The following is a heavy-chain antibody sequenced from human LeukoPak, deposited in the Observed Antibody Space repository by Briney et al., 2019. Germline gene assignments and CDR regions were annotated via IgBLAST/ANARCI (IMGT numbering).Heavy chain of an antibody. CDR1: GGSISSSSYY. CDR2: IYYSGST. D-gene: IGHD6-13*01. V-gene: IGHV4-39*01. J-gene: IGHJ5*02. Sequence: SETLSLTCTVSGGSISSSSYYWGWIRQPPGKGLEWIGSIYYSGSTYYNPSLKSRVTISVDTSKNQFSLKLSSVTAADTAVYYCARQRWSSSWSLSWFDPWGQGTLVTVSS. CDR3: ARQRWSSSWSLSWFDP.